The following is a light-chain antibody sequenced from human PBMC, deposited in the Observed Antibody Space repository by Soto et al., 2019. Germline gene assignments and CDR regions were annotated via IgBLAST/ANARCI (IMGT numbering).Light chain of an antibody. CDR3: CSYSSSSTYV. V-gene: IGLV2-23*02. Sequence: QSSLTQPASVSGSPGQSITISCTGTSSDVGSYNLVSWYQQHPGKAPKLMIYEVTKRPSGVSDRFSGSKSGNTASLTISGLQAEDDADYYCCSYSSSSTYVVGTVTKVTVL. CDR1: SSDVGSYNL. J-gene: IGLJ1*01. CDR2: EVT.